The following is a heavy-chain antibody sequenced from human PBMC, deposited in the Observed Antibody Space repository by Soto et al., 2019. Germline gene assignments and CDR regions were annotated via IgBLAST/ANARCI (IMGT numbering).Heavy chain of an antibody. CDR1: GFTFSSYG. V-gene: IGHV3-30*18. J-gene: IGHJ4*02. Sequence: GGSLRLSCAASGFTFSSYGMHWVRQAPGKGLEWVAVISHDGSNKYYADSVKGRFTISRDNSKNTLSLQMNSLRVEDTAVYYSAKDTGLLAVGPPDDYWGQGTLVTGSS. CDR2: ISHDGSNK. D-gene: IGHD6-6*01. CDR3: AKDTGLLAVGPPDDY.